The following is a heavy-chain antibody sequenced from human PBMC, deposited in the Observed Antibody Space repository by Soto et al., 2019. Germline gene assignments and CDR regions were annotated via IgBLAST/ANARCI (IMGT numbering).Heavy chain of an antibody. V-gene: IGHV4-31*03. CDR1: GGSISSGGYY. Sequence: SETLSLTCTVSGGSISSGGYYWSWIRQHPGKGLVWIGYIYYSGSTYYNPSLKSRFTISVDTSKNQFSLKLSSVTSADTAVYYCARDSRTYSMDVWGQGTTVTVSS. CDR2: IYYSGST. J-gene: IGHJ6*02. CDR3: ARDSRTYSMDV. D-gene: IGHD6-13*01.